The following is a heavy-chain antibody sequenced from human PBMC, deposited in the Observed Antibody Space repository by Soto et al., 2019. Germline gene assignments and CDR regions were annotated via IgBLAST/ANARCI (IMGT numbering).Heavy chain of an antibody. V-gene: IGHV3-48*02. J-gene: IGHJ4*02. D-gene: IGHD4-17*01. CDR2: ISSSSSTI. Sequence: GGSLRLSCAASGFTFSSYSMNWVRQAPGKGLEWVSYISSSSSTIYYADSVKGRFTISRDNAKNSLYLQMNSLRDEDTAVYYCARDLPDSPVTTLRDDYWGQGTLVTVSS. CDR3: ARDLPDSPVTTLRDDY. CDR1: GFTFSSYS.